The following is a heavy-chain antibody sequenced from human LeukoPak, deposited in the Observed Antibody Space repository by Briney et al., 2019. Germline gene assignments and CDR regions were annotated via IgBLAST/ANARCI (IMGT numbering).Heavy chain of an antibody. V-gene: IGHV4-59*01. Sequence: SETLSLTCTVSGGSISSYYWSWIRQPPRKGLEWVGYIYYSGSTNYNPSLKSRVTISVDTSKNQFSLKLSSVTAADTAVYYCASSEMATTLDYWGQGTLVTVSS. J-gene: IGHJ4*02. CDR2: IYYSGST. D-gene: IGHD5-24*01. CDR3: ASSEMATTLDY. CDR1: GGSISSYY.